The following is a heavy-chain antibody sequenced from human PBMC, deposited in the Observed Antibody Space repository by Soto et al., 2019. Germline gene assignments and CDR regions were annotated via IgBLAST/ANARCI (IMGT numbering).Heavy chain of an antibody. CDR3: ARSPTGYYYDSSGYSLPDAFDI. D-gene: IGHD3-22*01. J-gene: IGHJ3*02. CDR1: GGSISSAVYS. Sequence: SETLSLTCTVSGGSISSAVYSGTWIRTHPGKGLEWIGYIYYSGSTYYNPSLKSRVTISVDTSKNQFSLKLSSVTAADTAVYYCARSPTGYYYDSSGYSLPDAFDIWGQGTMVTVSS. V-gene: IGHV4-31*03. CDR2: IYYSGST.